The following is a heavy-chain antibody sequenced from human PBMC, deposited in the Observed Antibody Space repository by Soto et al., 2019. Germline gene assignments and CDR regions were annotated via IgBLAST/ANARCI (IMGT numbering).Heavy chain of an antibody. CDR2: ISGSGGST. J-gene: IGHJ6*02. CDR1: GFTFSSYD. CDR3: AKDREVRRPNGMDV. V-gene: IGHV3-23*01. Sequence: GGSLRLSCAASGFTFSSYDMSWVRQAPGKGLEWVSGISGSGGSTYYADSVKGRFTISRDNSKNTLYLQMNSLRAEDTAIYSCAKDREVRRPNGMDVWGQGTTVTVSS. D-gene: IGHD3-10*01.